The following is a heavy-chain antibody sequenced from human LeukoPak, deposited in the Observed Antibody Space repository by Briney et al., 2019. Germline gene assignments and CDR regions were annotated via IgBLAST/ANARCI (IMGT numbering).Heavy chain of an antibody. D-gene: IGHD6-19*01. CDR2: IKQDGSEK. J-gene: IGHJ4*02. CDR3: ACSGWFRGGWYFDY. CDR1: GFTFSSYW. Sequence: PGGSLRLSCAASGFTFSSYWMSWVRQAPGKGLEWVANIKQDGSEKYYVDSVKGRFIISRDNAKNSLYLQMNSLRAEDTAVYYCACSGWFRGGWYFDYWGQGTLVTVSS. V-gene: IGHV3-7*01.